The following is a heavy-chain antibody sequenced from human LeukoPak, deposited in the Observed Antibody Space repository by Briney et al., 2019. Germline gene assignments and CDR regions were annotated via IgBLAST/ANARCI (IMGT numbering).Heavy chain of an antibody. CDR3: AKRGYDSGGYYGYFDY. Sequence: GGSPRLSCAAPGFTFGTYAMAWVRQATGKGLEWVSVINGSGSSTYYADSVKGRFTISRDNSKNTMYLQMNSLRAEDTASYYCAKRGYDSGGYYGYFDYWGQGILVTVSS. V-gene: IGHV3-23*01. J-gene: IGHJ4*02. CDR2: INGSGSST. D-gene: IGHD3-22*01. CDR1: GFTFGTYA.